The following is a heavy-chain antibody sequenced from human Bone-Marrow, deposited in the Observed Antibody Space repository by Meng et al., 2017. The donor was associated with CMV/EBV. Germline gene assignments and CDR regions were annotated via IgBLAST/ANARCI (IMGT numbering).Heavy chain of an antibody. CDR1: GFTFDDYT. D-gene: IGHD6-13*01. V-gene: IGHV3-9*01. CDR2: VSWNSDSI. CDR3: ARVGHGQQLVIDY. J-gene: IGHJ4*02. Sequence: SLKISCAASGFTFDDYTMHWVRQAPGKGLEWVSGVSWNSDSIGYADSVKGRFTISRDNAKNSLNLQMNSLRTEDTALYYCARVGHGQQLVIDYWGQGTLVTVSS.